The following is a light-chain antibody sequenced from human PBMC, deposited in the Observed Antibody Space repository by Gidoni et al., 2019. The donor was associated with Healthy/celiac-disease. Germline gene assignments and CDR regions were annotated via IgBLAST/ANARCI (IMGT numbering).Light chain of an antibody. CDR2: SVS. Sequence: DIQMTQSPSTLSASVGDRVTITCRASQSVDTWLAWYQQKPGKAPKVLIQSVSSLESGVPSRFSGSGSGTEFTLTISGLQPDDFATYYCLQYHSFSPTPFGQGTKVEIK. V-gene: IGKV1-5*01. J-gene: IGKJ1*01. CDR3: LQYHSFSPTP. CDR1: QSVDTW.